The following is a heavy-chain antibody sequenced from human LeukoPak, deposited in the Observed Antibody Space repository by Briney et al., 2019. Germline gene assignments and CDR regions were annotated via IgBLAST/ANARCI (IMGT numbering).Heavy chain of an antibody. CDR1: GGSISSYN. J-gene: IGHJ4*02. CDR3: ARVGGTYYDFWSGSQPFDY. V-gene: IGHV4-59*01. Sequence: SGTPSLTRTVPGGSISSYNRSWIRQPPRKGLGWIGDIYYSGSTNYNPSLKSRVTISVDTSKNQFSLKLSSVTAADTAVYYCARVGGTYYDFWSGSQPFDYWGQGTLVTVCS. CDR2: IYYSGST. D-gene: IGHD3-3*01.